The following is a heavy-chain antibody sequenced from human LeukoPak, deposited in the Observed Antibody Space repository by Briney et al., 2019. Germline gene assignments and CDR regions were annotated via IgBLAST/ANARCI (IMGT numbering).Heavy chain of an antibody. Sequence: PGGSLRLSCVAFGITLSSYWMNWVRQAPGKGLEWLANIRQDGSEKYYVDSVKGRFTISRDNAKNSLYLQMNSLSAEDTAVYYCATGKDYWGQGTLVTVSS. CDR2: IRQDGSEK. V-gene: IGHV3-7*01. J-gene: IGHJ4*02. CDR1: GITLSSYW. CDR3: ATGKDY.